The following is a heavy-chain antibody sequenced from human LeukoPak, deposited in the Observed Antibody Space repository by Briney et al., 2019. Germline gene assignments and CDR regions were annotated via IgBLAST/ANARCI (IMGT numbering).Heavy chain of an antibody. Sequence: GGSLRLSCAASGFTFSSYAMSWVRQAPGKGLEWVSGISGSDGSTYYTDSVKGRFTISRDNSKNTLYLQMNSLRAEDTAVYYCARRARVGDLLYFDYWGQGTLVTVSS. CDR1: GFTFSSYA. V-gene: IGHV3-23*01. D-gene: IGHD1-26*01. CDR3: ARRARVGDLLYFDY. CDR2: ISGSDGST. J-gene: IGHJ4*02.